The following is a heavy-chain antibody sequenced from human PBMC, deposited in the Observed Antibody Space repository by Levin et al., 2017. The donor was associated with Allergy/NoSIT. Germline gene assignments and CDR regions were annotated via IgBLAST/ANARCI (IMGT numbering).Heavy chain of an antibody. J-gene: IGHJ4*02. CDR2: TSTSGNTI. D-gene: IGHD5-18*01. CDR3: ARLRGYSYGYADY. V-gene: IGHV3-48*01. Sequence: AGGSLRLSCTASGFTFSSYSMNWVRQAPGKGLEWISYTSTSGNTIDYADSVQGRFTISRDNGKNSLYLQMNSLRAEDTAVYYCARLRGYSYGYADYWGQGTLVTVSS. CDR1: GFTFSSYS.